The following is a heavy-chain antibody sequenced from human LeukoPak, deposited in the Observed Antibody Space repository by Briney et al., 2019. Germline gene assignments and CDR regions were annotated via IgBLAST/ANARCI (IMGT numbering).Heavy chain of an antibody. J-gene: IGHJ5*02. V-gene: IGHV4-4*02. Sequence: SETLSLTCAVSGGSISRSNWWSWVRQPPGKGLEWIGEIYHSGSTNYNPSLKSRVTISVDTSKNQFSLKLSSVTAADTAVYYCAGAGPITIFDRGGFDPWGQGTLVTVSS. CDR1: GGSISRSNW. CDR2: IYHSGST. CDR3: AGAGPITIFDRGGFDP. D-gene: IGHD3-9*01.